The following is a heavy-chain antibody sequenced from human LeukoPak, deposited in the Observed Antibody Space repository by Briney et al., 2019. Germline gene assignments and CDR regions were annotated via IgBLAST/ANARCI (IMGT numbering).Heavy chain of an antibody. V-gene: IGHV4-34*01. CDR3: ARWAYCSSTGCYAAYYYYYMDV. Sequence: SETLSLTCAVYGGSFSGYYWSWLRQPPGKGPEWIGEINHSGSTNYNPSLKSRVTISVDTSKNQFSLKLSSVTAADTAVYYCARWAYCSSTGCYAAYYYYYMDVWGKGTTVTVSS. CDR1: GGSFSGYY. CDR2: INHSGST. D-gene: IGHD2-2*01. J-gene: IGHJ6*03.